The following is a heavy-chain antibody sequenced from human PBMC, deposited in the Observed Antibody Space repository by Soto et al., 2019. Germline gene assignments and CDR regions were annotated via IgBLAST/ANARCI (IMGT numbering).Heavy chain of an antibody. D-gene: IGHD6-19*01. V-gene: IGHV3-23*01. CDR1: GFTFSSYA. CDR3: AKDTYSSGPFDWFDP. J-gene: IGHJ5*02. Sequence: GPLRLSCAASGFTFSSYAMSWVRQAPGKGLEWVSAISGSGGSTYYADSVKGRFTISRDNSKNTLYLQMNSLRAEDTAVYYCAKDTYSSGPFDWFDPWGQGTLVTVSS. CDR2: ISGSGGST.